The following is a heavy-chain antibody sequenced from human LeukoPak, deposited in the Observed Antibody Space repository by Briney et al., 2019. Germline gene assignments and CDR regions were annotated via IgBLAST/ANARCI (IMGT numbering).Heavy chain of an antibody. D-gene: IGHD6-13*01. CDR1: GFNFNNYW. CDR3: ARSGSSSWFYAFDI. J-gene: IGHJ3*02. V-gene: IGHV3-7*01. CDR2: IKQDGSEK. Sequence: GGSLRLSCAASGFNFNNYWMAWVRQTPGKGLEWLASIKQDGSEKYYVDSVKGRFTVSRDNADNLLYLQMNRLRAEDTAVFYCARSGSSSWFYAFDIWGQGTLVTVSA.